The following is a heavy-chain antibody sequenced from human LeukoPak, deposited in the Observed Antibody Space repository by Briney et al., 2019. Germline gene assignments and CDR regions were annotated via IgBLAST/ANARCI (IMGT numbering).Heavy chain of an antibody. CDR1: GGSISSSSYY. D-gene: IGHD2-2*01. J-gene: IGHJ4*02. Sequence: SETLSLTCTVSGGSISSSSYYWGWIRQPPGKGLEWIGSIYYSGSTYYNPSLKSRVTISVDTSKNQFSLKLSSVTAADTAVYYCAREARDIVVVPAAIGADYWGQGTLVTVSS. V-gene: IGHV4-39*02. CDR2: IYYSGST. CDR3: AREARDIVVVPAAIGADY.